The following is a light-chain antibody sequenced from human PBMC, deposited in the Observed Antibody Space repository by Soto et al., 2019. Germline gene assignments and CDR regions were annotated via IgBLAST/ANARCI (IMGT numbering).Light chain of an antibody. V-gene: IGLV1-47*01. Sequence: QSVLTQPPSASGTPGQRVTISCSGSSSSIGSNYVYWYRQFPGTAPKLLIHRDNQRPSGVPDRFAGSKSGSSASLAISGLRSEDEADYYCAAWDDSLTGVIFGGGTKLPVL. J-gene: IGLJ2*01. CDR1: SSSIGSNY. CDR2: RDN. CDR3: AAWDDSLTGVI.